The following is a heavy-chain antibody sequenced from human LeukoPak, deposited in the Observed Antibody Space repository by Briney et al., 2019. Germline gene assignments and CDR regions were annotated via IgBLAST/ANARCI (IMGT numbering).Heavy chain of an antibody. V-gene: IGHV3-23*01. CDR2: ISGSGGST. Sequence: PGGSLRLSCAASGFTFSGYAMSGVRQAPGKGLEWVSAISGSGGSTYYAASAKGRFTISRDNSKNTLYLQMNSLRAEDTAVYYCAKEVGWLVLSDYWGQGTLVTVSS. CDR1: GFTFSGYA. CDR3: AKEVGWLVLSDY. J-gene: IGHJ4*02. D-gene: IGHD6-19*01.